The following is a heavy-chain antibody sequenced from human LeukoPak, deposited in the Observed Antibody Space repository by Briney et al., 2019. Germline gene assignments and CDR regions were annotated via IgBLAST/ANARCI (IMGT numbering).Heavy chain of an antibody. CDR2: MNPNSGNT. D-gene: IGHD5-24*01. J-gene: IGHJ4*02. CDR1: GYTFTSYD. Sequence: ASVKVSCKASGYTFTSYDINWVRQATGQGLEWMGWMNPNSGNTGYAQKFQGRVTMTRNTSISTAYMELSSLRSEDTAVYYCAREGKRDDYNFFDYWGQGTLVTVSS. CDR3: AREGKRDDYNFFDY. V-gene: IGHV1-8*01.